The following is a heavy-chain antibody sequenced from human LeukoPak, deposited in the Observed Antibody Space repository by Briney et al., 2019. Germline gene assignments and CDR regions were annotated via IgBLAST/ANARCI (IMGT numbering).Heavy chain of an antibody. CDR1: GFTFSDYY. V-gene: IGHV3-11*01. J-gene: IGHJ4*02. CDR3: ARDDPGAAAGTAIDY. Sequence: GGSLRLSCAASGFTFSDYYMSWLRQAPGKGLEWVSYISSSGSTIYYADSVKGRFTISRDNAKNSLYLQMNSLRAEDTAVYYCARDDPGAAAGTAIDYWGQGALVTVSS. CDR2: ISSSGSTI. D-gene: IGHD6-13*01.